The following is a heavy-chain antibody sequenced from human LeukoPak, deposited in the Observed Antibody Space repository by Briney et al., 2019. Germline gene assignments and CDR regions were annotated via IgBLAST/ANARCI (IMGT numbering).Heavy chain of an antibody. CDR2: IIPIFGTA. CDR3: ARADYGERPFDY. Sequence: SVKVSCKASGGTFSSYAISWVRQAPGQGLEWMGGIIPIFGTANYAQKFQGRVTITADTSTSTAYMELRSLRSDDTAVYYCARADYGERPFDYWGQGTLVTVSS. V-gene: IGHV1-69*06. CDR1: GGTFSSYA. D-gene: IGHD4-17*01. J-gene: IGHJ4*02.